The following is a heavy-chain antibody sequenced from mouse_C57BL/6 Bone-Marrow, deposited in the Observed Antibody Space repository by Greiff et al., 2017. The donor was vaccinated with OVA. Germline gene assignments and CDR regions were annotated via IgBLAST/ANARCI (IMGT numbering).Heavy chain of an antibody. Sequence: DVHLVESGGGLVQPGGSLSLSCAASGFTFTDYYMSWVRQPPGKALEWLGFIRNKANGYTTEYNASVKGRFTISRDNSQSILYLQMNALRAEDSATYYCARYVYYYAMDYWGQGTSVTVSS. CDR1: GFTFTDYY. CDR2: IRNKANGYTT. J-gene: IGHJ4*01. V-gene: IGHV7-3*01. CDR3: ARYVYYYAMDY.